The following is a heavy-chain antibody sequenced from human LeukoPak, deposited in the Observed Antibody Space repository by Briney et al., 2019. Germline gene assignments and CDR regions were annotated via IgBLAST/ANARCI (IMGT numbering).Heavy chain of an antibody. V-gene: IGHV4-4*07. D-gene: IGHD3-16*02. CDR2: IYTSGST. J-gene: IGHJ5*02. CDR3: ARDNNVWGSYRKFDP. Sequence: NPSENLSLNSSVSSGSIICIHWSRLWPRAGFGLKWLGRIYTSGSTNYNPSLRSRVTMSVDTSKNQFSLNLSSVTAADTAVYYCARDNNVWGSYRKFDPWGQGTLVTVSS. CDR1: SGSIICIH.